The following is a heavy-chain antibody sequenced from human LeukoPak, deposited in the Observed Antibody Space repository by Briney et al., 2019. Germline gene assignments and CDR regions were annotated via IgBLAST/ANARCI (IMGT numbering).Heavy chain of an antibody. V-gene: IGHV4-4*09. D-gene: IGHD5-24*01. CDR3: ARGGYNPFDY. CDR2: IYSSGNT. CDR1: GGSIRNYY. J-gene: IGHJ4*02. Sequence: SETLSLTCTVSGGSIRNYYWSWIRQPPGKGLEYIGYIYSSGNTDYNPSLKSRATISVDTSKNQFSLKLSSVTAADTAVYYCARGGYNPFDYWGQGTLVTVSS.